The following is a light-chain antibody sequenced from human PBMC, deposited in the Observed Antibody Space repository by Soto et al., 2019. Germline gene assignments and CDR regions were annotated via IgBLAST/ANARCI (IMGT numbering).Light chain of an antibody. CDR3: SSYARSNNPL. CDR2: EVS. Sequence: QSVLTQPPSASGSPGQSVTISCTGTSSDVGGYNYVSWYQQHPGKAPKLMIYEVSKRPSGVPDRFSGSKSDNTASLTVSGLLAEDEADYYCSSYARSNNPLFGGGTKLTVL. J-gene: IGLJ2*01. V-gene: IGLV2-8*01. CDR1: SSDVGGYNY.